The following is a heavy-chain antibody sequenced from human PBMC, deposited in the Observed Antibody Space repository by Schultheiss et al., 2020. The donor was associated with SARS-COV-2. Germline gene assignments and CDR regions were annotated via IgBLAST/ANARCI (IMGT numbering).Heavy chain of an antibody. J-gene: IGHJ4*02. Sequence: SETLSLTCAVYGGSFSGYYWSWIRQPAGKGLEWIGSIYYSGTTNYNPSLESRVAMSVDTSRNQFSLKLSSVTAADTAVYYCASSQYNPKQQLVEEPFDYWGQGTLVTVSS. D-gene: IGHD6-13*01. CDR3: ASSQYNPKQQLVEEPFDY. CDR1: GGSFSGYY. CDR2: IYYSGTT. V-gene: IGHV4-59*10.